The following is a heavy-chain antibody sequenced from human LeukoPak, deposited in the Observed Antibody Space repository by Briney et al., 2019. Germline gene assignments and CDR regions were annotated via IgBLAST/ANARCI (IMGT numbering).Heavy chain of an antibody. CDR2: ISSSSSTI. CDR3: ARSAYPLMITFGGVKYYFDY. Sequence: GGSLRLSCAASGFTFSSYSMTWVRQAPGKGLEWVSYISSSSSTIYYADSVKGRFTISRDNAKNSLYLQMNSLRAEDTAVYYCARSAYPLMITFGGVKYYFDYWGQGTLVTVSS. J-gene: IGHJ4*02. V-gene: IGHV3-48*01. D-gene: IGHD3-16*01. CDR1: GFTFSSYS.